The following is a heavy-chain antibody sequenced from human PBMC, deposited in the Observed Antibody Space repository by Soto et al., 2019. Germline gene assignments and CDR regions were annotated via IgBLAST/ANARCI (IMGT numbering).Heavy chain of an antibody. Sequence: ASVKVSCKASGYTFTSYDINWVRQATGQGLEWMGWMNPNSGNTGYAQKFQGRVTMTRNTSISTAYMELSSLRSEDTAVYYCASTTVTTWYYYYYMDVWGKGTTVTVSS. CDR3: ASTTVTTWYYYYYMDV. CDR1: GYTFTSYD. J-gene: IGHJ6*03. V-gene: IGHV1-8*01. D-gene: IGHD4-17*01. CDR2: MNPNSGNT.